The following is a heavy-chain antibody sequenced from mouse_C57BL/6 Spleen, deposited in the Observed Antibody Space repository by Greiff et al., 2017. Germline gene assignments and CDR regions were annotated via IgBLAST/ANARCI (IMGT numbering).Heavy chain of an antibody. D-gene: IGHD1-1*01. Sequence: VKLQQSGPELVKPGASVKLSCKASGYTFTSYDINWVKQRPGQGLEWIGWIYPRDGSTKYNEKFKGKATLTVDTSSSTAYMELHSLTSEDSAVYFCARCYYGSSYLYYFDYWGQGTTLTVSS. V-gene: IGHV1-85*01. CDR3: ARCYYGSSYLYYFDY. CDR2: IYPRDGST. J-gene: IGHJ2*01. CDR1: GYTFTSYD.